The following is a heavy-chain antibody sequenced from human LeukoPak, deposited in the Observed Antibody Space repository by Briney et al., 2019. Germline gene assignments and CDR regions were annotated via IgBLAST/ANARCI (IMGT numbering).Heavy chain of an antibody. J-gene: IGHJ6*02. V-gene: IGHV4-61*01. CDR3: ARFNYFDSSDYFSYYYGMDV. CDR1: GGSVSSGSYY. CDR2: IYYSGST. Sequence: TSETLSLTCTVSGGSVSSGSYYWSWIRQPPGKGLEWIGYIYYSGSTNYNPSLKSRLAISVDTSKNQFSLKLSSVSAADTAVYYCARFNYFDSSDYFSYYYGMDVWGQGTTVTVSS. D-gene: IGHD3-22*01.